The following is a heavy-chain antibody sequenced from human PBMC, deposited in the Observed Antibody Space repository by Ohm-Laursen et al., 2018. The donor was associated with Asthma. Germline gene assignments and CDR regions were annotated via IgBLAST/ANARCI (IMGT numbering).Heavy chain of an antibody. CDR1: GFTFDIYA. V-gene: IGHV3-30-3*01. J-gene: IGHJ4*02. CDR3: ARDVMEWYLPAFDF. CDR2: GGSYYDGGLK. Sequence: SLRLSCAASGFTFDIYAMDWVRQAPGKGLEWVAVGGSYYDGGLKYYADSVNGRFTVSRDDSKNTLYLQMNSLRPDDTAVYYCARDVMEWYLPAFDFWGQGTLVTVSS. D-gene: IGHD3-3*01.